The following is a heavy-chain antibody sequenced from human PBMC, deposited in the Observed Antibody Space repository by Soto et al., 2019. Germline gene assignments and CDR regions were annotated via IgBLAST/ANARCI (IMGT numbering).Heavy chain of an antibody. Sequence: GGSLRLSCAASGFTFSSYGMHWVRQAPGKGLEWVAVIWYDGSNKYYADSVKGRFTISRDNSKNTLYLQMNSLRAEDTAVYYCARDRPEWELLSFAFDIWGQGTMVTV. D-gene: IGHD1-26*01. CDR1: GFTFSSYG. CDR3: ARDRPEWELLSFAFDI. CDR2: IWYDGSNK. J-gene: IGHJ3*02. V-gene: IGHV3-33*01.